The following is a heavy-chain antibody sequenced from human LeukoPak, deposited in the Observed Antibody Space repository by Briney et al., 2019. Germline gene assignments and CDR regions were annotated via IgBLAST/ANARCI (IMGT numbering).Heavy chain of an antibody. Sequence: SGPTLVRPTQTLTLTCTFSGFSLTTTGVGAGWIRQPPGKALEWLALIYWDDDKHYSPSLKSRLTITKDTSKNQVVLTMTNVDPVDTATYYCAHRRPVTTFDYWGQGSLVTVSS. CDR2: IYWDDDK. D-gene: IGHD4-11*01. V-gene: IGHV2-5*02. CDR3: AHRRPVTTFDY. J-gene: IGHJ4*02. CDR1: GFSLTTTGVG.